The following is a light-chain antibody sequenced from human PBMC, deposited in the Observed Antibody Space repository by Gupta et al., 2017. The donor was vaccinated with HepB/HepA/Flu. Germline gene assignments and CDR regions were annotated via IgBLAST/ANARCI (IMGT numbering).Light chain of an antibody. J-gene: IGLJ2*01. V-gene: IGLV1-51*02. CDR2: ENN. CDR1: SSNIGNNY. CDR3: GTWDNSLSALV. Sequence: QSVFTPPPSVSAAPGQKVTISCSGSSSNIGNNYVSWFQQLPGTAPKLLIYENNKRPSGIPDRFSGSKSGTSSTLGITGLQTGDEADYFCGTWDNSLSALVFGGGTKLTVL.